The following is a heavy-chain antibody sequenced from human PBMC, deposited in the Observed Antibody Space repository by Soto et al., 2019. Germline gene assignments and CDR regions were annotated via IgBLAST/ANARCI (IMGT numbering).Heavy chain of an antibody. Sequence: GSLRLSCAASGFTFSSYAMSWVRQAPGKGLEWVSAISGSGGSTYYADSVKGRFTISRDNSKNTLYLQMNSLRAEDTAVYYCARAPTTRGYYYGMDVWGQGTTVTVSS. CDR2: ISGSGGST. J-gene: IGHJ6*02. D-gene: IGHD4-17*01. CDR3: ARAPTTRGYYYGMDV. CDR1: GFTFSSYA. V-gene: IGHV3-23*01.